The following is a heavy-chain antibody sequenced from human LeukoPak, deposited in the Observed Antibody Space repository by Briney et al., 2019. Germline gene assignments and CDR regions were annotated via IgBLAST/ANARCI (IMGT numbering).Heavy chain of an antibody. CDR2: ISGSGAYI. CDR3: AKGQYGSGSY. CDR1: GLTFTSYI. V-gene: IGHV3-21*04. Sequence: GGSLRLSCETSGLTFTSYIMYWVRQAPGKGLEWVSSISGSGAYIYYADSVKGRFTISRDNSKNTLYLQMNSLRAEDTAVYYCAKGQYGSGSYWGQGTLVTVSS. J-gene: IGHJ4*02. D-gene: IGHD3-10*01.